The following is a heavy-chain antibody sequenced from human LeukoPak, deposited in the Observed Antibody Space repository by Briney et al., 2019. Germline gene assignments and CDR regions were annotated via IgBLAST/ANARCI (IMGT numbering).Heavy chain of an antibody. Sequence: SETLSLTCTVSGGSINNYFWSWIRQPAGKGLEWIGRIYSSGSTNYNPSLQSRVTMSVDTSKNQSSLRLSSVTAADTAIYYCARWRSGSSDYWGQGTLVTVSS. J-gene: IGHJ4*02. V-gene: IGHV4-4*07. CDR2: IYSSGST. CDR3: ARWRSGSSDY. CDR1: GGSINNYF. D-gene: IGHD3-10*01.